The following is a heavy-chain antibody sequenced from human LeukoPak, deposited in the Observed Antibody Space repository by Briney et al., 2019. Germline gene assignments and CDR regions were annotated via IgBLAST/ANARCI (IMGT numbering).Heavy chain of an antibody. CDR2: ISPGGDAT. CDR1: GFTFRDYH. V-gene: IGHV3-11*01. CDR3: AGGLDIAVAGPGGYFDY. Sequence: PGGSLRLSCAASGFTFRDYHMKWIRQAPGKGLEWVSYISPGGDATYFADSVKGRFTISRDNAKNSLYLQMNSLTAEDAAVYYCAGGLDIAVAGPGGYFDYWGQGTLVTVSS. J-gene: IGHJ4*02. D-gene: IGHD6-19*01.